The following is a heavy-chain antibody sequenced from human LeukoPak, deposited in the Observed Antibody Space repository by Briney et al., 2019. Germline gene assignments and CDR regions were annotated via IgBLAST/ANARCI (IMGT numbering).Heavy chain of an antibody. J-gene: IGHJ4*02. CDR3: AKDSLHCSGGSCPWDY. D-gene: IGHD2-15*01. CDR2: ISGSGGST. CDR1: GFTFSSYA. Sequence: GGSLRLSCAASGFTFSSYAMSWVRQAPGKGLEWASAISGSGGSTYYADSVKGRFTISRDNSKNTLYLQMNSLRAEDTAVYYCAKDSLHCSGGSCPWDYWGQGTLVTVSS. V-gene: IGHV3-23*01.